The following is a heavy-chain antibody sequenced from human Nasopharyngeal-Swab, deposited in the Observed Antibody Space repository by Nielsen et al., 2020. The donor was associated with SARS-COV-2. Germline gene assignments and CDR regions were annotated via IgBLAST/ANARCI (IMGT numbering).Heavy chain of an antibody. V-gene: IGHV4-34*01. CDR1: GGSFSGYY. CDR2: INHSGST. J-gene: IGHJ4*02. D-gene: IGHD3-3*01. Sequence: SETLSLTCAVYGGSFSGYYWSWIRQPPGKGLEWIGEINHSGSTNYSPSLKSRITISVGTSKNQFSLKLSPVTAADTAVYYCARLLYDFWSGYPIRPFDYWGQGTLVTVSS. CDR3: ARLLYDFWSGYPIRPFDY.